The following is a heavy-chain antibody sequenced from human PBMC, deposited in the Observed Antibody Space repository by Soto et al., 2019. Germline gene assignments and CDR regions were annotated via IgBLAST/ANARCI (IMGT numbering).Heavy chain of an antibody. CDR1: GYTFTSYG. J-gene: IGHJ4*02. D-gene: IGHD6-6*01. V-gene: IGHV1-18*01. CDR2: ISAYNGNT. CDR3: ARVSGAYSSSLSGHFDY. Sequence: QVPLVQSGAEVKKPGASVKVSCKASGYTFTSYGISWVRQAPGQGLEWMGWISAYNGNTNYAQKLQGRVTMTTDTSTSTAYMELRSLRSDDTAVYYCARVSGAYSSSLSGHFDYWGQGTLVTVSS.